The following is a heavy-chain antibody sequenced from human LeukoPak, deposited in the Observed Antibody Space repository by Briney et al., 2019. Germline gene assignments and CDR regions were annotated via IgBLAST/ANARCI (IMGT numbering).Heavy chain of an antibody. V-gene: IGHV3-7*01. CDR2: IKQDGSEK. D-gene: IGHD3-10*01. CDR1: GFTFSSYW. CDR3: ARGLRTGYYYGSKDAFDI. J-gene: IGHJ3*02. Sequence: GGSLRLSCAASGFTFSSYWMSWVRQAPGKGLEWVANIKQDGSEKYYVDSVKGRFTISRDNAKNSLYLQMNSLRAEDTAVYYCARGLRTGYYYGSKDAFDIWGQGTMVTVSS.